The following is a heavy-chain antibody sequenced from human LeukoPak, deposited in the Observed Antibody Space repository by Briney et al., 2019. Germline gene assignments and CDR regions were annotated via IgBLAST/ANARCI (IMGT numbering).Heavy chain of an antibody. J-gene: IGHJ6*03. Sequence: SETLSLTCAVYGGSFSGHHWSWIRQPPGKGLEWIGEINHRGSTNYNPSLKSRVTISVDTSKNQFSLKLSSVTAADTAVYYCARERVYSSDNYYYYYYVDVWGKGTTVTVSS. D-gene: IGHD6-19*01. CDR3: ARERVYSSDNYYYYYYVDV. CDR1: GGSFSGHH. CDR2: INHRGST. V-gene: IGHV4-34*01.